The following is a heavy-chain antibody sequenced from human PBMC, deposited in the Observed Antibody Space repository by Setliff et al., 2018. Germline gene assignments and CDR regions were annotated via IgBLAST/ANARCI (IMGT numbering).Heavy chain of an antibody. V-gene: IGHV4-59*08. CDR1: GGSFSTYF. CDR2: IYYSGST. D-gene: IGHD3-10*01. J-gene: IGHJ4*02. CDR3: ARHLWGRYMAESSDYFDY. Sequence: SETLSLTCAVYGGSFSTYFWSWIRQPPGKGLEWIGYIYYSGSTHYNPSLKSRLTISVDTSKNHFSLTLNSVTAADTAVYYCARHLWGRYMAESSDYFDYWGQGSLVTVSS.